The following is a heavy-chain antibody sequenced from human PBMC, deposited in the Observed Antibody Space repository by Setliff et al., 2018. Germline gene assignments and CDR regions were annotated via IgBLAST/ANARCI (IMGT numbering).Heavy chain of an antibody. D-gene: IGHD3-3*01. CDR2: FDHSGTN. J-gene: IGHJ4*02. V-gene: IGHV4-34*01. Sequence: PSETMSLTCTVYGASFSNYYWGCVRQPPEERLEWIAEFDHSGTNKYNPSLMGRVTISVDTSKNQFSLRLSSVTAADTAVYYCRFWSGYLKNDFWGQGTWVTVS. CDR1: GASFSNYY. CDR3: RFWSGYLKNDF.